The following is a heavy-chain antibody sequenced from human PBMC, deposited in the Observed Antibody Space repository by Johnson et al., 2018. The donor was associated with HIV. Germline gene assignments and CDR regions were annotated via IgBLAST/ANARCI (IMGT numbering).Heavy chain of an antibody. D-gene: IGHD3-22*01. V-gene: IGHV3-53*01. J-gene: IGHJ3*02. Sequence: EVQLVESGGGLIQPGGSLRLSCAASGFTVSSNYMSWVRQAPGKGLEWVSGINWNGGSTGYADSVKGRFTISRDNAKNSLYLQMNSLRAEDTAVYYCARMWLHAFDIWGQGTMVTVSS. CDR1: GFTVSSNY. CDR3: ARMWLHAFDI. CDR2: INWNGGST.